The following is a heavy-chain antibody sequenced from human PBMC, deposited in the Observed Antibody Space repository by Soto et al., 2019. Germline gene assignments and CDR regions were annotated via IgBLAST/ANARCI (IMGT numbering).Heavy chain of an antibody. V-gene: IGHV4-39*01. CDR2: IYYSGST. J-gene: IGHJ4*02. D-gene: IGHD6-6*01. CDR3: ARHADLGGESIAARIFDY. CDR1: GGSISSSSYY. Sequence: SETLSLTCTVSGGSISSSSYYWGWIRQPPGKGLEWIGSIYYSGSTSYNPSLKSRVTISVDTSKNQFSLKLSSVTAADTAVYYCARHADLGGESIAARIFDYWGQGTLVTVSS.